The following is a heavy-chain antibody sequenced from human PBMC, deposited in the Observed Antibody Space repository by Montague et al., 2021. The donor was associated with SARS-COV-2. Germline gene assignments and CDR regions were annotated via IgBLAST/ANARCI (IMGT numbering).Heavy chain of an antibody. V-gene: IGHV4-61*02. CDR3: ARDPGLAGYTAGLGY. CDR2: IYTSGTT. D-gene: IGHD3-16*01. CDR1: GGSISSGSYY. Sequence: TLSLTCTVSGGSISSGSYYWSWIRQPAGKGLEWIGRIYTSGTTXYKPSLKSRVTISIDTSKNQFSLTVNSVTAADTAMYYCARDPGLAGYTAGLGYWGQGTLVTVSS. J-gene: IGHJ4*02.